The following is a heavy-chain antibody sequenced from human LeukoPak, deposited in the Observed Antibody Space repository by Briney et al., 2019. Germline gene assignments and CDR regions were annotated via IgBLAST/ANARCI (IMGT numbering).Heavy chain of an antibody. CDR1: GFTFRSYA. CDR2: ICGSGSAT. J-gene: IGHJ3*02. CDR3: AKDQYGEAFDI. D-gene: IGHD4-17*01. Sequence: PGGSLRLSCAASGFTFRSYAMNWVRQAPGKGLEWVSAICGSGSATYYADSVKGRFTISRDNSKNTLYLQMNSLRAEDTAVYYCAKDQYGEAFDIWGPGTMVTVSS. V-gene: IGHV3-23*01.